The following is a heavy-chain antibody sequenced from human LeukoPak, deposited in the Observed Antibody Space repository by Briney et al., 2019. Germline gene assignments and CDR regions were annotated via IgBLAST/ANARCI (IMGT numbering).Heavy chain of an antibody. D-gene: IGHD3-10*01. Sequence: ASVKVSCKASGYTFTSYGISWVRQAPGQGLEWMGWISAYNGNTNYAQKLQGRGTMTTDTSTSTAYMELRSLRSDDTAVYYCARDRSVLWFGELWGLLDYWGQGTLVTVSS. CDR3: ARDRSVLWFGELWGLLDY. CDR1: GYTFTSYG. J-gene: IGHJ4*02. V-gene: IGHV1-18*01. CDR2: ISAYNGNT.